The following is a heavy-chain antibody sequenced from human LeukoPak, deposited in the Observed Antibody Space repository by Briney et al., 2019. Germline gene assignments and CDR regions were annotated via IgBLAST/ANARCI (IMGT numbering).Heavy chain of an antibody. CDR1: GFTVSSNY. Sequence: GGSLRLSCAASGFTVSSNYMSWVRQAPGKGLEWVSVIYSGGSTYYADSVKGRFTISRDNSKNTLYLQMNSLRAEDTAVYYCARRSSQYYYYGMDVWGQGTTVTVSS. D-gene: IGHD6-13*01. CDR3: ARRSSQYYYYGMDV. V-gene: IGHV3-53*01. J-gene: IGHJ6*02. CDR2: IYSGGST.